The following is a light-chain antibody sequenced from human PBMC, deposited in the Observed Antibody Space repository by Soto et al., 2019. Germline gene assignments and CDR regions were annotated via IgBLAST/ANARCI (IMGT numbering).Light chain of an antibody. CDR3: QQRT. CDR1: QDISNW. J-gene: IGKJ1*01. CDR2: KAS. Sequence: GDRVTITCRASQDISNWLAWYQQRPGKAPKLLIYKASTLQNGVPSRFSGSGSGTEFTLTISSLQPDDFATYYCQQRTCGQGTKVEIK. V-gene: IGKV1-5*03.